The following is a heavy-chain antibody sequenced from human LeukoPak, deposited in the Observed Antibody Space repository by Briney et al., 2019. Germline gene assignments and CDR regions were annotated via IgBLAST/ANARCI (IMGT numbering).Heavy chain of an antibody. V-gene: IGHV3-9*01. CDR3: AKDIGYGAFDI. J-gene: IGHJ3*02. CDR1: GFTFADYA. CDR2: ISWNSGSI. Sequence: QSRGSLRLSSVPSGFTFADYAMHWVRQAPGEGLGWVSGISWNSGSIGYADSVKGRFTISRDNAKNSLYLQMNSLRAEDTALYYCAKDIGYGAFDIWGQGTMVTVSS. D-gene: IGHD5-18*01.